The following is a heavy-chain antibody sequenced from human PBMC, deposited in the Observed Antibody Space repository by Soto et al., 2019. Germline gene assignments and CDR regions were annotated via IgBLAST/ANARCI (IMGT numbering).Heavy chain of an antibody. CDR1: GGSISGGGYS. CDR3: ARVVGLTGTTFADY. D-gene: IGHD1-7*01. J-gene: IGHJ4*02. V-gene: IGHV4-30-2*01. CDR2: IYHSGST. Sequence: SETLSLTCAVSGGSISGGGYSWSWIRQPPGKGLEWIGYIYHSGSTYYNPSLKSRVTISVDRSKNQFSLKLSSVTAADTAVYYCARVVGLTGTTFADYWGQGTLVTVSS.